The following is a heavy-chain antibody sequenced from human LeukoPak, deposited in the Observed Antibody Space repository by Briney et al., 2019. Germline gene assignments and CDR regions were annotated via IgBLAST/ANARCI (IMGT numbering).Heavy chain of an antibody. CDR3: ARDLISGYCSGGSCY. Sequence: PGGSLRLSCAASGFTFSSYSTNWVRQAPGKGLEWVSSISSSSSYIYYADSVKGRFTISRDNAKNSLYLQMNSLRAEDTAVYYCARDLISGYCSGGSCYWGQGTLVTVSS. CDR2: ISSSSSYI. J-gene: IGHJ4*02. CDR1: GFTFSSYS. D-gene: IGHD2-15*01. V-gene: IGHV3-21*01.